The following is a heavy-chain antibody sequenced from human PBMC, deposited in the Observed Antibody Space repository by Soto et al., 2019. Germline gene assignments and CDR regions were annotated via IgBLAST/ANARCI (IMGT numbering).Heavy chain of an antibody. J-gene: IGHJ4*02. CDR2: MNPEETTT. CDR3: TRGGYEPFDY. V-gene: IGHV3-74*01. CDR1: GFSFSRFW. D-gene: IGHD3-3*01. Sequence: EVQLVESGGGLFQPGGSLRLSCAASGFSFSRFWMHWVRQAPGKGLVWVSRMNPEETTTNYADSVRGRFTISRDNARNTLYLQMNSLRAEETAVYYCTRGGYEPFDYFGQGTLVTVSS.